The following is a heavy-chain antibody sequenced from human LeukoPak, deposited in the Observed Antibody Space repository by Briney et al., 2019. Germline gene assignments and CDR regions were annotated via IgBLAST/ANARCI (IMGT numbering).Heavy chain of an antibody. V-gene: IGHV1-2*07. D-gene: IGHD2-15*01. Sequence: ASVTLSCNASGYTFTAYYIHWVRQAPGQGLEWMGWINTDRGGTNYAYKFEGRVTMTRDTSITTTYMELGSLGSDDTAIYFCAREETDSLCYWGQGTLVTVSS. CDR1: GYTFTAYY. J-gene: IGHJ4*02. CDR2: INTDRGGT. CDR3: AREETDSLCY.